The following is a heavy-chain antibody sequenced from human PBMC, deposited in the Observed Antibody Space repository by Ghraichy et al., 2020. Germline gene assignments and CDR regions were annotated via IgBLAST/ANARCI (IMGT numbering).Heavy chain of an antibody. J-gene: IGHJ4*02. D-gene: IGHD3-16*01. V-gene: IGHV3-23*01. CDR1: GFSFSNYA. CDR3: VKRLSDYAVDFDS. CDR2: ISGAGGAT. Sequence: GGSLRLSCVASGFSFSNYAMSWVRQAPGGGGLEWVSAISGAGGATDYADSVKGRFSISRDNSKNTLYLQMNSLRAEDTALYYCVKRLSDYAVDFDSWGQGTLVTVSS.